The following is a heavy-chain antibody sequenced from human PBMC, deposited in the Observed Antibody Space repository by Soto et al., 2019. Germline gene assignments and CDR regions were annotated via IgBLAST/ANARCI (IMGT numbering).Heavy chain of an antibody. Sequence: GGSLRLSCAASGFTFSSYAMSWVRQAPGKGLEWVSAISGSGGSTYYADYVKGRFTISRDNSKNTLYLQMNSLRAEDTAVYYCAKGEQYQLLAIDYWGQGTLVTVSS. D-gene: IGHD2-2*01. CDR1: GFTFSSYA. CDR2: ISGSGGST. CDR3: AKGEQYQLLAIDY. V-gene: IGHV3-23*01. J-gene: IGHJ4*02.